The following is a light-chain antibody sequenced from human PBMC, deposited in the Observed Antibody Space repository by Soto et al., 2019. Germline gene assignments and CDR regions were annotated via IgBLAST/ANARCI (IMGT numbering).Light chain of an antibody. CDR1: RSNIGAGYD. Sequence: QSVLTQPPSLSVSPGQRVTISCTGSRSNIGAGYDVHWYQHLPGTAPKVLIFDNSNQHSGVPDRFSGSKSGTSASLAITGLRAEAEAVSDCHSYDVSLRGPAFGGGTKLTVL. J-gene: IGLJ2*01. CDR3: HSYDVSLRGPA. CDR2: DNS. V-gene: IGLV1-40*01.